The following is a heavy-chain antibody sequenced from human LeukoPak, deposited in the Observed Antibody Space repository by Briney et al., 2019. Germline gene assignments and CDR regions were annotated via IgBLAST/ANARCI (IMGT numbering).Heavy chain of an antibody. CDR3: ARAQYLTAPAGTFANS. J-gene: IGHJ4*02. Sequence: ASMKVSCKASGYTFTDYFLHWVRRAPGQELELMGWINPNSGATHYIQSFQGRVTMTRDTSLSIAYLQLNSLTSDDTAMYYCARAQYLTAPAGTFANSWGQGTLVTVSS. CDR2: INPNSGAT. D-gene: IGHD6-13*01. CDR1: GYTFTDYF. V-gene: IGHV1-2*02.